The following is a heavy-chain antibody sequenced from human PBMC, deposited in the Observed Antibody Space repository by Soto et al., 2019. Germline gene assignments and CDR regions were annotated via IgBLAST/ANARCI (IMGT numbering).Heavy chain of an antibody. CDR2: IYYSGST. CDR1: GGSISSGGYY. J-gene: IGHJ6*03. D-gene: IGHD5-12*01. Sequence: SETLSLTCTVSGGSISSGGYYWSWIRQHPGKGLEWIGYIYYSGSTNYNPSLKSRVTISVDTSKNQFSLKLSSVTAADTAVYYCASEGGYDGDYYYYMDVWGKGTTVTVSS. V-gene: IGHV4-61*08. CDR3: ASEGGYDGDYYYYMDV.